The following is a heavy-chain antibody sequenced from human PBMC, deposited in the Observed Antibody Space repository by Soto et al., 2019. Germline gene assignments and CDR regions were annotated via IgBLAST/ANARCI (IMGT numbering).Heavy chain of an antibody. D-gene: IGHD2-21*02. V-gene: IGHV4-31*03. CDR2: IYYSGTT. Sequence: VQLQESGPGLVKPSQTLSLTCTVSGGSISSGGYYWNWIRQHPGKGLEWLGSIYYSGTTYYNPSLKSRVTISVDTSKNQFSLKLSSVTAADTAVYYCARGPGGNSDYWGQGTLVTVSS. J-gene: IGHJ4*02. CDR1: GGSISSGGYY. CDR3: ARGPGGNSDY.